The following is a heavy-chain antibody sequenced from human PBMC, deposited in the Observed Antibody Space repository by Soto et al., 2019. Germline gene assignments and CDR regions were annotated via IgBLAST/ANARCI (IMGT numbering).Heavy chain of an antibody. D-gene: IGHD5-18*01. Sequence: QVHLQESGPGLVKPSGTLSLTCAVSGGSISSSNWWSWVRQPPGKGLEWIGEIYHSGSTNYNPSLKSRVTISVDKSKNQFSLKLSSVTAADTAVYYCAREAAPVYNYALRIENNWFDPWGQGTLVTVSS. J-gene: IGHJ5*02. CDR2: IYHSGST. CDR1: GGSISSSNW. CDR3: AREAAPVYNYALRIENNWFDP. V-gene: IGHV4-4*02.